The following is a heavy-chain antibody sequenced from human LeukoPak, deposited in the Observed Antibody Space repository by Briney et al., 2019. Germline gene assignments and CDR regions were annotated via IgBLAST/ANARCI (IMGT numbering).Heavy chain of an antibody. Sequence: ASVKVSCKASGYTFINYNMHWVRQAPGQRLEWMGWINVGNGNTKHSHKFQGRVTITRDTSASTGYMELSSLRSEDTAVYYCARAGGQNSWTFDYWGQGTLVTVSS. CDR3: ARAGGQNSWTFDY. CDR2: INVGNGNT. CDR1: GYTFINYN. V-gene: IGHV1-3*01. J-gene: IGHJ4*02. D-gene: IGHD6-13*01.